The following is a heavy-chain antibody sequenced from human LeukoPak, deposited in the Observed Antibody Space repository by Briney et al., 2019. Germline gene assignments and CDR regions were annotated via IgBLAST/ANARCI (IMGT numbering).Heavy chain of an antibody. V-gene: IGHV3-48*01. J-gene: IGHJ4*02. D-gene: IGHD6-13*01. CDR2: ISSSSGTM. CDR1: GFTFSSYG. Sequence: PGGSLRLSCAASGFTFSSYGMNWVRQAPGKGLEWVSYISSSSGTMYYADSVKGRFTISRDNAAKNSLYLQMNSLRAEDTAVYYCARSSSWAFDYWGQGTLVTVSS. CDR3: ARSSSWAFDY.